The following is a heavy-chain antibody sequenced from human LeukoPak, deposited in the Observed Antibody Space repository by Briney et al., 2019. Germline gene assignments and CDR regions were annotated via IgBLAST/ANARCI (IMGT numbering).Heavy chain of an antibody. CDR2: INSDGSEG. Sequence: PGGSLRLSCAVSGFTFSGFWMSWSRQAPGKGLEWVASINSDGSEGYYADVVKGRFTISRDNSKNTLYLQMNSLRAEDTAVYYCAKDLYRGGSYYISTDFDYWGQGTLVTVSS. D-gene: IGHD1-26*01. V-gene: IGHV3-7*03. J-gene: IGHJ4*02. CDR3: AKDLYRGGSYYISTDFDY. CDR1: GFTFSGFW.